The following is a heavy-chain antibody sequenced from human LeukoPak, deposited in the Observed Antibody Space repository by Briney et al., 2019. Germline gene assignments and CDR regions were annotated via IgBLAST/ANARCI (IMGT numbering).Heavy chain of an antibody. CDR2: INDSGSS. Sequence: SETLSLTCAVYGGSFSGYYWSWIRQPPGKGLEWIGEINDSGSSTYTPSLKNRVTISLDTSKNQFSLKVFSMTAADTAVYYCARARFEVYTVRSFYYGMDVWGQGTTVTGSS. D-gene: IGHD2-2*02. J-gene: IGHJ6*02. V-gene: IGHV4-34*01. CDR3: ARARFEVYTVRSFYYGMDV. CDR1: GGSFSGYY.